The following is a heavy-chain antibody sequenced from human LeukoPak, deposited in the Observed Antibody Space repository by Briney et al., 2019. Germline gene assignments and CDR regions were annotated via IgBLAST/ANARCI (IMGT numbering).Heavy chain of an antibody. CDR2: ISYDGTNK. CDR3: ARDSSTSIFSLNAFDI. V-gene: IGHV3-30*04. D-gene: IGHD2-2*01. Sequence: GRSLRLSCAASGFTFSIYAMHWVCQAPGKGLEWVAVISYDGTNKLYADSVKGRFTISRDNSKNTLYLQMNSLRVEDTAMYYCARDSSTSIFSLNAFDIWGQGTMVTVSS. CDR1: GFTFSIYA. J-gene: IGHJ3*02.